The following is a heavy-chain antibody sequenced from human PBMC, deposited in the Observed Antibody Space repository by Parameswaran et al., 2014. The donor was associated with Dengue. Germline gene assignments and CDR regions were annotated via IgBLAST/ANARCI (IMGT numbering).Heavy chain of an antibody. J-gene: IGHJ5*02. CDR3: ARGSVAIAVAGRGHNWFDP. Sequence: VRQMPGKGLEWIGYIYYSGSTYYNPSLKSRVTISVDTSKNQFSLKLSSVTAADTAVYYCARGSVAIAVAGRGHNWFDPWGQGTLVTVSS. D-gene: IGHD6-19*01. CDR2: IYYSGST. V-gene: IGHV4-31*02.